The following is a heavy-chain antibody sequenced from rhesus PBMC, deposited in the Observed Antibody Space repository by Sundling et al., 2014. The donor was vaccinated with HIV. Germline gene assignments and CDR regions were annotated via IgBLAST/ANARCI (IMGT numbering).Heavy chain of an antibody. CDR3: ASFYHNIWTGYYMGVAY. CDR2: VGNDGSKT. V-gene: IGHV3-54*02. D-gene: IGHD3-3*01. CDR1: GFNMSRYA. Sequence: EVRLVESGGGLVQPGGSLRLSCTASGFNMSRYAMHWVRQAPGKGLDWVAVVGNDGSKTFYVDSVKDRLTISRDNPKNTLYLQMNNLKLDDTAVYYCASFYHNIWTGYYMGVAYWGQGVLVTVSS. J-gene: IGHJ4*01.